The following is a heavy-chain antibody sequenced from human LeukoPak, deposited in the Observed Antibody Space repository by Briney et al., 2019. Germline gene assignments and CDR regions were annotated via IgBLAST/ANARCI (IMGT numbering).Heavy chain of an antibody. Sequence: GRSLRLSCAASGFTFSSYGMHWVRQAPGKGLEWVAVISYDGSNKYYADSVKGRFTISRDNSKNTLYLQMNSLRAEDTAVYYCARDLGLDGDWGQGTLVTVSS. J-gene: IGHJ4*02. CDR2: ISYDGSNK. CDR1: GFTFSSYG. D-gene: IGHD2-2*03. V-gene: IGHV3-30*03. CDR3: ARDLGLDGD.